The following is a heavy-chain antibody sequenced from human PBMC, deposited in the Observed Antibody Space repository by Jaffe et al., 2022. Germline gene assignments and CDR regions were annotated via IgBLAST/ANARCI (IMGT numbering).Heavy chain of an antibody. CDR2: IYPGDSDT. CDR1: GYSFTTYW. CDR3: VRHDFPGRTMVRGVIFAW. D-gene: IGHD3-10*01. V-gene: IGHV5-51*01. J-gene: IGHJ4*02. Sequence: EVQLVQSGGEVKKPGESLKISCKASGYSFTTYWLGWVRQMPGKGLEWMGIIYPGDSDTRYSPSFQGQVTISVDKSISTTYLQWSSLKASDTAMYYCVRHDFPGRTMVRGVIFAWWGQGTLVTVSS.